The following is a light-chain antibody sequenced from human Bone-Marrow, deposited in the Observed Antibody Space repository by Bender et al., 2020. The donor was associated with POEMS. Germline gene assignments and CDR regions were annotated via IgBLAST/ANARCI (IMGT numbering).Light chain of an antibody. J-gene: IGLJ2*01. Sequence: QSALTQPASVSASPGQSITISCTGTSSDVGGYNYVSWYQQHPGKAPKLIIYDVSNRPSGVSNRFSGSKSGNTASLTISGLQAEDEADYYCSSYTSSNTLVFGGGTKLTVL. CDR2: DVS. CDR1: SSDVGGYNY. CDR3: SSYTSSNTLV. V-gene: IGLV2-14*03.